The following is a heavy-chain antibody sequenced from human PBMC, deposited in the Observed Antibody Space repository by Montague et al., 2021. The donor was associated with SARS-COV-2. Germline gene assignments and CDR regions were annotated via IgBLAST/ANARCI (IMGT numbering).Heavy chain of an antibody. J-gene: IGHJ6*03. CDR2: ISDRASA. CDR3: ARRYSGTWESFYHYMDV. V-gene: IGHV4-39*01. D-gene: IGHD1-26*01. Sequence: SETLSLTCTVSGDSISACDYYWGCIRQPPGKGLVWIGSISDRASATYKATLQSRLTISVDTSKNQLSLTVTFVTAAATAVYSSARRYSGTWESFYHYMDVWGRGTTVIVSS. CDR1: GDSISACDYY.